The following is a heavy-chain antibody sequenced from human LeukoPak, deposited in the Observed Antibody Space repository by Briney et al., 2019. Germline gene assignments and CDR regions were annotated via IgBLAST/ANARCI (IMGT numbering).Heavy chain of an antibody. V-gene: IGHV3-53*01. CDR2: LYNGGGA. CDR3: VGQTHTDY. J-gene: IGHJ4*02. CDR1: GFTLSNSY. Sequence: SLTLSCAASGFTLSNSYMSGLRQAPGKGLPWVSVLYNGGGAYYTDSVRGRFAISRDSSKNTLYLRMNSVRADDSAVYYCVGQTHTDYWGEETLVTVSS.